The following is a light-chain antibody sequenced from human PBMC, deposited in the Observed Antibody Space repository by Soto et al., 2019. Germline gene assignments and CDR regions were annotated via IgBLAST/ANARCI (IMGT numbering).Light chain of an antibody. V-gene: IGLV1-47*01. CDR3: AAWDDSLSGVV. CDR2: RNS. CDR1: SPNIGSNY. J-gene: IGLJ2*01. Sequence: QSVLTQPPSASGTPGQRVTISCSGSSPNIGSNYVYWYQHLPGAAPNLLIYRNSQRPSGVPDRFSGSKSGTSASLAISGLRSEDEADYYCAAWDDSLSGVVFGGGTKVTVL.